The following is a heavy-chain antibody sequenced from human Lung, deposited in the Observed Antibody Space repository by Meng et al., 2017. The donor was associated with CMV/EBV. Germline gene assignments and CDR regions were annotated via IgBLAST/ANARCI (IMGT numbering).Heavy chain of an antibody. D-gene: IGHD2-2*01. CDR1: GFIVSTKY. J-gene: IGHJ4*02. Sequence: QLVESGVSFVQPGGSLRLSCEASGFIVSTKYMNWVRQAPGKGLEWVSVIYSGGSTYYTDSVKGRFTISRDNSKNTLYLQMNSLRTEDTAVYYCARGEVPAIIDYWGQGILVTVSS. V-gene: IGHV3-66*01. CDR3: ARGEVPAIIDY. CDR2: IYSGGST.